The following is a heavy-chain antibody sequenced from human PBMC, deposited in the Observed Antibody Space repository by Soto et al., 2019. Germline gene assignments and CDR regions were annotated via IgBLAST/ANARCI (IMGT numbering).Heavy chain of an antibody. CDR2: IYYSGST. CDR1: GGSISSYY. CDR3: AGMRYSYGPTH. V-gene: IGHV4-59*01. Sequence: SETLSLTCTVSGGSISSYYWSWIRQPPGKGLEWIGYIYYSGSTKYNHSLKSRVTISVDTSKNQFSLKLSSVTAADTAVYYCAGMRYSYGPTHGGQGTRVTAPQ. J-gene: IGHJ4*02. D-gene: IGHD5-18*01.